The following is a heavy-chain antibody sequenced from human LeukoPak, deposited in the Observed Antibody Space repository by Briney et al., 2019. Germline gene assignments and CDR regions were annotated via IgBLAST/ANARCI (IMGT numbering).Heavy chain of an antibody. CDR3: ARMVGYRAYYYYMDV. CDR2: ISSSSSYI. Sequence: GGSLRLSCAASGFTFSSYSMNWVRQAPGKGLEWVTSISSSSSYIYYADSVKGRFTISRGNAKNSLYLQMNSLRAEDTAVYYCARMVGYRAYYYYMDVWGKGTTVTVSS. CDR1: GFTFSSYS. V-gene: IGHV3-21*01. J-gene: IGHJ6*03. D-gene: IGHD2-8*02.